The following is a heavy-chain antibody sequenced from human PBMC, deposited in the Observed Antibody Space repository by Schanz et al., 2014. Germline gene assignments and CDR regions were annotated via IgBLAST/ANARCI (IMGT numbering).Heavy chain of an antibody. CDR2: IYSGGST. Sequence: EVQLVESGGGLIQPGGSLRLSCAASGFTVSSNYMSWVRQAPGKGLEWVAVIYSGGSTFYTDSVKGRFTISRDNSKNTLYLQMNSLRAEDTAVYYCAKGLDGYGWNAFDSWGQGTLATVSS. D-gene: IGHD1-1*01. CDR1: GFTVSSNY. V-gene: IGHV3-53*01. J-gene: IGHJ4*02. CDR3: AKGLDGYGWNAFDS.